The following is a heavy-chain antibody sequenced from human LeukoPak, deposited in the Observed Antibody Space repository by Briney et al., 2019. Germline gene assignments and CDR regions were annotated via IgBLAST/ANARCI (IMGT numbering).Heavy chain of an antibody. CDR3: TRGGYYYGSAISNN. J-gene: IGHJ4*02. Sequence: GGSLRPFRTASGFTLGDYAMSWVRQAPGKGLEWVGFIRSKAYGGTTEYAASVKGRFTISRDDSKSIAYLQMNSLKTEDTAVYYGTRGGYYYGSAISNNWSQGTLVTVSS. V-gene: IGHV3-49*04. CDR2: IRSKAYGGTT. D-gene: IGHD3-10*01. CDR1: GFTLGDYA.